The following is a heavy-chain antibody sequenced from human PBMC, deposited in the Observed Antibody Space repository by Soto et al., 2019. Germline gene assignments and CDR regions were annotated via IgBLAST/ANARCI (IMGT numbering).Heavy chain of an antibody. CDR1: GGSISSGGYS. J-gene: IGHJ4*02. V-gene: IGHV4-39*07. Sequence: PSQTLSLTCPVPGGSISSGGYSWNWIRQPPGKGLEWIGSIYHSGSTHYNPSLKGRVTISVDTPKNQFSLKLSAVTAADKAVYYCARGPGGYSYGPYYFDYWGQGTLVTVSS. CDR2: IYHSGST. CDR3: ARGPGGYSYGPYYFDY. D-gene: IGHD5-18*01.